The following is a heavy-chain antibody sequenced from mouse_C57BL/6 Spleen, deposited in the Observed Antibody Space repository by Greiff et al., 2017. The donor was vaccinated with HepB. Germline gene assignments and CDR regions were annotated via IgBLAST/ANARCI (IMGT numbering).Heavy chain of an antibody. V-gene: IGHV1-69*01. J-gene: IGHJ2*01. CDR1: GYTFTSYW. CDR3: ARMELRYFDY. CDR2: IDPSDSYT. Sequence: VQLQQPGAELVMPGASVKLSCKASGYTFTSYWMHWVKQRPGQGLEWIGEIDPSDSYTNYNQKFKGKSTLTVDKSSSTAYMQLSSLTSEDSAVYYCARMELRYFDYWGQGTTLTVSS. D-gene: IGHD1-1*01.